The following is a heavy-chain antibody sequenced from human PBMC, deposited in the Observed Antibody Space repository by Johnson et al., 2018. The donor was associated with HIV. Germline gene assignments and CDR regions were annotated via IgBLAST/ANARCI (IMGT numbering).Heavy chain of an antibody. Sequence: VQLVESGGGVVQPGRSLRLSCAASGFTFSSYAMHWVRQAPGKGLEWVAVISYDGSNKYYADSVKGRFTISRDNSKNTLYLQMNSLRAEDTAVYYCARDGDYYDSSGYLLGVHKLGAFDIWGQGTMVTVSS. CDR3: ARDGDYYDSSGYLLGVHKLGAFDI. D-gene: IGHD3-22*01. J-gene: IGHJ3*02. CDR2: ISYDGSNK. V-gene: IGHV3-30-3*01. CDR1: GFTFSSYA.